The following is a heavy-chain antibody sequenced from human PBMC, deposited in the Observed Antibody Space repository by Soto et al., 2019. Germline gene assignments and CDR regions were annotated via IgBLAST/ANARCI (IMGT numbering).Heavy chain of an antibody. Sequence: RRLSCAASGFTFSSYAMHWVRQAPGKGLEWVAVISYDGSNKYYADSVKGRFTISRDNSKNTLYLQMNSLRAEDTAVYYCARDIVVVPAEARIPLSEDYWGQGTLVTVSS. CDR2: ISYDGSNK. CDR1: GFTFSSYA. D-gene: IGHD2-2*01. CDR3: ARDIVVVPAEARIPLSEDY. V-gene: IGHV3-30-3*01. J-gene: IGHJ4*02.